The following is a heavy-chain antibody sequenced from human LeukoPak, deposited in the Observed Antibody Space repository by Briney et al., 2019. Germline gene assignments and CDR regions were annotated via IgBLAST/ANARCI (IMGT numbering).Heavy chain of an antibody. CDR1: GFTLTGYY. V-gene: IGHV1-2*02. CDR3: AREGRYYDSSDYYYEGGAFDI. J-gene: IGHJ3*02. D-gene: IGHD3-22*01. Sequence: ASVKVSCKASGFTLTGYYMHWVRQAPGQGLEWMGWINPNSGATNHAQKFPGRVTMTRDTSISTVYMELNRLRSDDTAVYYCAREGRYYDSSDYYYEGGAFDIWGQGTMVTVSS. CDR2: INPNSGAT.